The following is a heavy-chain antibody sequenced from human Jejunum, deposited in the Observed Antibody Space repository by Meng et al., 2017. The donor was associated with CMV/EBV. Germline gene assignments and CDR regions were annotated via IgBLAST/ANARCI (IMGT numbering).Heavy chain of an antibody. Sequence: ISRQYWVWIRQPPGKGLEWIGYIYYSGISNYNPSLKSRVTISIDTSKNQFSLKLTSVTAADTAVYYCARYYCSGSSCYRTNWFDPWGQGTQVTVSS. CDR2: IYYSGIS. D-gene: IGHD2-8*02. V-gene: IGHV4-59*11. J-gene: IGHJ5*02. CDR3: ARYYCSGSSCYRTNWFDP. CDR1: ISRQY.